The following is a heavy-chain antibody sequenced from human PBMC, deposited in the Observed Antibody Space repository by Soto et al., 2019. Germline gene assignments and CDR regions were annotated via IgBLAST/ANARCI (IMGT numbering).Heavy chain of an antibody. D-gene: IGHD3-22*01. V-gene: IGHV4-39*07. CDR2: IYFNGNT. J-gene: IGHJ4*02. CDR1: GVSISDTSYY. Sequence: PSETLSLTCTVSGVSISDTSYYWGWIRQPPGKGLDWIGTIYFNGNTFYNPSLKSRVTISVDTSKNQFSLKLSSVTAADTAVYYCARDRSGYYDSSGLLRGYYFDYWGQGTLVTVSS. CDR3: ARDRSGYYDSSGLLRGYYFDY.